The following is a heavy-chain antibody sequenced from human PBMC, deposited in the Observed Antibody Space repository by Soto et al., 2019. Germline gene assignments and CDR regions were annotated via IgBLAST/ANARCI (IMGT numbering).Heavy chain of an antibody. D-gene: IGHD6-19*01. V-gene: IGHV3-23*01. CDR3: AKFREQWLVQRDWFDP. J-gene: IGHJ5*02. CDR1: GFTFSSYA. CDR2: ISGSGGST. Sequence: GGSLRLSCAASGFTFSSYAMSWVRQAPGKGLEWVSAISGSGGSTYYADSVKGRFTISRDNSKNTLYLQMNSLRAEDTAVYYCAKFREQWLVQRDWFDPWGQGTLVTVSS.